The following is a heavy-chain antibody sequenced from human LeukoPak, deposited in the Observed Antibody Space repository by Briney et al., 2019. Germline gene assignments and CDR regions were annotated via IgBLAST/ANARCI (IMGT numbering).Heavy chain of an antibody. J-gene: IGHJ4*02. CDR1: GVSISSYY. Sequence: SETLSLTCTVSGVSISSYYWSWIRQPPGKGLEWIGYIYYSGSTTYNPSLKSRVTISVDTSKNQFSLKLSSVTAAHTAVYYCARHPIAVAATGFDYWGQGTLVTV. CDR2: IYYSGST. CDR3: ARHPIAVAATGFDY. D-gene: IGHD6-19*01. V-gene: IGHV4-59*08.